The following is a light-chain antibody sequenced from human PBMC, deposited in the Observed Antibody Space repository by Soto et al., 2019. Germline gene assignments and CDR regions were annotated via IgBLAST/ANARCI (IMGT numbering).Light chain of an antibody. V-gene: IGKV1-39*01. J-gene: IGKJ5*01. CDR1: QIIVTY. CDR3: QQTYSTPIT. CDR2: GAS. Sequence: DVQVTQSPSSLSASVGDRVTITCRASQIIVTYLSWYQHKPGKAPTLLIYGASTLQSGVPSRFSGSRSRTDFSLTINSLQPEDSATYYCQQTYSTPITFGRGTRLEIK.